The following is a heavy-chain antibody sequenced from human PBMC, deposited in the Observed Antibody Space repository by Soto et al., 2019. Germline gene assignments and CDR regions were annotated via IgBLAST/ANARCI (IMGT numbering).Heavy chain of an antibody. V-gene: IGHV1-58*01. Sequence: SVKVSCKASGFTFTSSAVQWVRQARGQRLEWIGWIVVGSGNTNYAQKFQERVTITRDMSTSTAYMELSSLRSEDTAVYYCAESVPGSDYYYGMDVWGQGTTVTVS. CDR1: GFTFTSSA. J-gene: IGHJ6*02. CDR3: AESVPGSDYYYGMDV. CDR2: IVVGSGNT.